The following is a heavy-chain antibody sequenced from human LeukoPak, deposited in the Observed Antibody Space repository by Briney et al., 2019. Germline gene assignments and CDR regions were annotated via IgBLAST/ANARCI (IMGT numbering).Heavy chain of an antibody. CDR2: IKQDGSEK. CDR1: GTTLSNYW. CDR3: AREKGYVFDY. J-gene: IGHJ4*02. D-gene: IGHD5-18*01. Sequence: GGSLRLSCAASGTTLSNYWMSWVRQAPGKGLAWVANIKQDGSEKYYVDSVKGRFTISRDNARNSLYLQMNNLRAEDTAVYYCAREKGYVFDYWGQGTLVTVSS. V-gene: IGHV3-7*01.